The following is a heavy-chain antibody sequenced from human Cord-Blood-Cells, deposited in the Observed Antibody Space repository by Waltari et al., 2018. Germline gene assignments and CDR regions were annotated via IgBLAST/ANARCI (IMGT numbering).Heavy chain of an antibody. CDR2: IYHSGST. CDR3: ARADYDYIWGSYRYTPYFDY. CDR1: GGSISSGGYS. J-gene: IGHJ4*02. Sequence: GLVKPSQTLSLTCAVSGGSISSGGYSWSWIRQPPGKGLELIGYIYHSGSTYYNPSLKSRVTISVDRSKNQFSPKLSSVTAADTAVYYCARADYDYIWGSYRYTPYFDYWGQGTLVTVSS. D-gene: IGHD3-16*02. V-gene: IGHV4-30-2*01.